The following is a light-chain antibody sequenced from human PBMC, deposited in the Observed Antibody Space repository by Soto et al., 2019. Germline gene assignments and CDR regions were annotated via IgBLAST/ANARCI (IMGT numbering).Light chain of an antibody. V-gene: IGLV2-8*01. J-gene: IGLJ2*01. CDR2: EVT. Sequence: QSALTQPPSASGSPGQSVTISCTGTSSDIGGYNYVSWYQQHPGKAPKLMIYEVTKRPSGVPDRFSGSKSGNTASLTVSGLQAEDEADYYRSSYAGRKKVFGGGTKLTVL. CDR1: SSDIGGYNY. CDR3: SSYAGRKKV.